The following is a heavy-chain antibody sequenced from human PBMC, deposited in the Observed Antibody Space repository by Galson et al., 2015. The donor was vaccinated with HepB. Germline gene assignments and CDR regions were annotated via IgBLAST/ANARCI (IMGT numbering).Heavy chain of an antibody. V-gene: IGHV1-3*01. Sequence: SVKVSCKASGYTFTSYAMHWVRQAPGQRLEWMGWINAGNGNTKYSQKFQGRATITRDTSASTAYMELSSLRSEDTAVYYCLLKPISPGIAAAGPGAFDIWGQGTMVTVSS. CDR1: GYTFTSYA. CDR3: LLKPISPGIAAAGPGAFDI. J-gene: IGHJ3*02. D-gene: IGHD6-13*01. CDR2: INAGNGNT.